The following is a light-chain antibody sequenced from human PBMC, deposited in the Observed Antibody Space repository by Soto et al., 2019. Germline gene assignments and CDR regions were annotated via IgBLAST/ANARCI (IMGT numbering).Light chain of an antibody. Sequence: EIVMTQSPATLSVYQGEKATLSCRASQSVGNNLAWYQQKPGQAPRLLVYGASTRATGIPVSFSASGSGTEFTLTISSLQSEDFAVYYCQQYNNWPLTFGGGTKVDIK. V-gene: IGKV3-15*01. J-gene: IGKJ4*01. CDR3: QQYNNWPLT. CDR2: GAS. CDR1: QSVGNN.